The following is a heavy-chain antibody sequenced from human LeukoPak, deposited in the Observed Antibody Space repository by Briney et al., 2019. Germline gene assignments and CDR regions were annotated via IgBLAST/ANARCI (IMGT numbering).Heavy chain of an antibody. CDR1: GFTFSNYY. D-gene: IGHD2-21*01. J-gene: IGHJ4*02. V-gene: IGHV3-7*01. CDR2: IKQEGSEE. Sequence: GGSLRLSCAASGFTFSNYYVTWVRQAPGKGLEWVARIKQEGSEESYVDSAKGRFTISRDDAQNSVYLQMTSLSAEDTAVYYCATYSATPRRRLDYWGQGTLVTVSS. CDR3: ATYSATPRRRLDY.